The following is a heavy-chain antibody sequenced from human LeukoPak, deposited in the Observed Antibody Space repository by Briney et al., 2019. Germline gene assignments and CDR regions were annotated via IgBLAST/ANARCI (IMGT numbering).Heavy chain of an antibody. J-gene: IGHJ4*02. CDR2: ISSSSSTI. CDR3: ARVNPALYGDFAFDY. D-gene: IGHD4-17*01. Sequence: GSLRLSCAASGFTFSSYSMNWVRQAPGKGLEWVSYISSSSSTIYYADSVKGRFTISRDNTKNSLYLQMNSLRAEDTAVYYCARVNPALYGDFAFDYWGQGTLVTVSS. CDR1: GFTFSSYS. V-gene: IGHV3-48*01.